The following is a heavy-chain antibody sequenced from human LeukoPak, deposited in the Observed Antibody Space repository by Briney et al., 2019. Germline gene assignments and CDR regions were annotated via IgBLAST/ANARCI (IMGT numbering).Heavy chain of an antibody. CDR2: IIPIFGTA. CDR3: ARDGKITILGVVINNWFDP. D-gene: IGHD3-3*01. Sequence: GASVKVSCKASGGTFSSYAISWVRQAPGQGLEWMGGIIPIFGTANYAQKFQGRVTITADESTSTAYMELSSLRSEDTAVYYCARDGKITILGVVINNWFDPWGQGTLVTVSS. CDR1: GGTFSSYA. V-gene: IGHV1-69*13. J-gene: IGHJ5*02.